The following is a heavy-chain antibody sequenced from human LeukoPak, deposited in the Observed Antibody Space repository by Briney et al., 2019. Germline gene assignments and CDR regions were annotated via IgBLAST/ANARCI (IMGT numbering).Heavy chain of an antibody. D-gene: IGHD5-18*01. CDR3: ARLRGYSYGMAFDY. CDR2: IYTSGST. CDR1: GGSISSYY. J-gene: IGHJ4*02. Sequence: PSETLSLTCTVAGGSISSYYRSWIRQPAGKGLEGIGRIYTSGSTNYTPSLKSRVTMSVDTSKNQFSLKLSSVTAADTAVYYCARLRGYSYGMAFDYWGQGTLVTVSS. V-gene: IGHV4-4*07.